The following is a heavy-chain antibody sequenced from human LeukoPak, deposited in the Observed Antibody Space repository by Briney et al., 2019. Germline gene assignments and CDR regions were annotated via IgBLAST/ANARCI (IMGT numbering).Heavy chain of an antibody. CDR3: AREGGVRGVIISSWFDP. J-gene: IGHJ5*02. V-gene: IGHV7-4-1*02. D-gene: IGHD3-10*01. CDR1: GYTFTSYD. Sequence: ASVKVSCKASGYTFTSYDINWVRQATGQGLEWMGWINTNTGNPTYAQGFTGRFVFSLDTSVSTAYLQISSLKAEDTAVYYCAREGGVRGVIISSWFDPWGQGTLVTVSS. CDR2: INTNTGNP.